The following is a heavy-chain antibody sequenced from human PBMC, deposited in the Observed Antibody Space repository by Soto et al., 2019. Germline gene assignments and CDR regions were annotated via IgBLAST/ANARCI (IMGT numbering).Heavy chain of an antibody. CDR2: SSGSGGAT. V-gene: IGHV3-23*01. CDR3: ASDGGRAWELWFWEGDR. CDR1: GFTFSTDT. J-gene: IGHJ4*02. Sequence: EVQLLESGGGLVQPGGSLRLSCAASGFTFSTDTVTWVRQAPGKGLQWVSTSSGSGGATYYADSVKGRFTISRDNFKATLYLQMNSLRVEDTAIYYWASDGGRAWELWFWEGDRWGQGTLVTVSS. D-gene: IGHD3-10*01.